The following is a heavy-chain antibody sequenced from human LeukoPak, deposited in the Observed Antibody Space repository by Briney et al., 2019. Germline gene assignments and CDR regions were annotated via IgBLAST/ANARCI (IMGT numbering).Heavy chain of an antibody. CDR1: GYSFTSYW. CDR3: ARYGSGSGYYYYGMDV. Sequence: GESLKISCKGSGYSFTSYWIGWVRQMPGKGLEWMGIIYPGDSDTRYSPSFQGQVTISADKSISTAYLQWSSLKASDTAMYYCARYGSGSGYYYYGMDVWGKGTTVTVSS. J-gene: IGHJ6*04. CDR2: IYPGDSDT. D-gene: IGHD3-10*01. V-gene: IGHV5-51*01.